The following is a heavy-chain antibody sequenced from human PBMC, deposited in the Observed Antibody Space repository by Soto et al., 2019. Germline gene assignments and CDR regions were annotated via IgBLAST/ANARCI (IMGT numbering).Heavy chain of an antibody. V-gene: IGHV3-30-3*01. CDR2: ISYDGSNK. Sequence: QVQLVESGGGVVQPGRSLRLSCAASGFTFSSYAMHWVRQAPGKGLEWVAVISYDGSNKYYADSVKGRFTISRDNSKNTLYLQMNSLRAEDTAVYYCARGYQYCTNGVCWGGGATYDDFDYWGQGTLVTVSS. CDR3: ARGYQYCTNGVCWGGGATYDDFDY. CDR1: GFTFSSYA. J-gene: IGHJ4*02. D-gene: IGHD2-8*01.